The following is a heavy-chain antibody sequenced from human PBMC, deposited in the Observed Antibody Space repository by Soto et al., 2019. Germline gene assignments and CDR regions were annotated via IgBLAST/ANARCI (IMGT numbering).Heavy chain of an antibody. CDR2: ITSSGTTI. D-gene: IGHD6-6*01. CDR1: GFTFSVYT. V-gene: IGHV3-48*02. J-gene: IGHJ5*02. CDR3: ARDCYSTSDDGPWFDP. Sequence: EAQLVESGGGLVQPGGSLRLSCAASGFTFSVYTMHWVRQSPGKGLEWISSITSSGTTISYADSVKGRFTISRDNAKSSLSLQMDTLRDEDTAVYYCARDCYSTSDDGPWFDPWGQGTLVTVSS.